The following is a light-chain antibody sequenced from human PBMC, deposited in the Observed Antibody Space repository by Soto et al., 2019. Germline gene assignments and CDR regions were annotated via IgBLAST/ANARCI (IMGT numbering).Light chain of an antibody. Sequence: QSALTQPASVSGSPGQSITISCTGTSSDVGSYNLVSWYQQQPGKAPKLMIYEGTKRPSGVSDRFSGSKSGNTASLTLSGLQADEANYYCCSYVRGSTLVFGGGTKLTVL. CDR2: EGT. CDR1: SSDVGSYNL. V-gene: IGLV2-23*01. CDR3: CSYVRGSTLV. J-gene: IGLJ2*01.